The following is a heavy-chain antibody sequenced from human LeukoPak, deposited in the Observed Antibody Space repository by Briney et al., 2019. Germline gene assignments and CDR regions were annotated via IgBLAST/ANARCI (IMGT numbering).Heavy chain of an antibody. CDR3: AKEDYGGNLAGMDV. J-gene: IGHJ6*02. V-gene: IGHV3-30*18. CDR2: ISYDGRDI. D-gene: IGHD4-23*01. Sequence: GRSLRLSCAASGFSLTTFDIHWVRQAPGKGLEWVALISYDGRDIYYLDSVEGRFTISRDNSKNTLYLQMNSLRAEDTAVYYCAKEDYGGNLAGMDVWGQGTTVTISS. CDR1: GFSLTTFD.